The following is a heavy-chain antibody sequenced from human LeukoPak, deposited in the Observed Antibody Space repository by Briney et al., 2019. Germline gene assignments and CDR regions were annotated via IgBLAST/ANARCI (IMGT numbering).Heavy chain of an antibody. J-gene: IGHJ4*02. CDR2: ISAYNGNT. CDR3: ARSRQLETYYYDSSGYPPFDY. D-gene: IGHD3-22*01. V-gene: IGHV1-18*01. Sequence: GASVKVSCKASGYTSTSYGISWVRQAPGQGLEWMGWISAYNGNTNYAQKLQGRVTMTTDTSTRTAYMELRSLRSDDTAVYYCARSRQLETYYYDSSGYPPFDYWGQGTLVTVSS. CDR1: GYTSTSYG.